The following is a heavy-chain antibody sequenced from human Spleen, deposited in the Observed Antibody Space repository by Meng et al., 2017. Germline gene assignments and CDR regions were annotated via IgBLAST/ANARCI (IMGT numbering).Heavy chain of an antibody. CDR2: IMQDGSEK. V-gene: IGHV3-7*01. D-gene: IGHD2-21*02. Sequence: GESLKISCAASGFTFSSYGMHWVRQAPGKGLEWVANIMQDGSEKYYVDSVKGRFTISRDNAKNSVYLQMNSLRAEDTALYYCARAISGADAAWGQGTLVTVSS. CDR3: ARAISGADAA. J-gene: IGHJ5*02. CDR1: GFTFSSYG.